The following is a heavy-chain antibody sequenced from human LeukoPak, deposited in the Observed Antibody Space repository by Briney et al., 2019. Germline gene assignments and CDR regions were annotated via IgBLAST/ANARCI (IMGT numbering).Heavy chain of an antibody. J-gene: IGHJ4*02. V-gene: IGHV3-43*01. Sequence: PGGSLRLSCAASGFNFDDYAMHWVRQAPGKGLEWVALISWGGHTTYYADSVRGRFTISRDNSKNSLYLQMNSLRTEDTAFYYCTRDTDYGSATNYFDSWGQGTLVSVSS. CDR3: TRDTDYGSATNYFDS. CDR1: GFNFDDYA. D-gene: IGHD3-10*01. CDR2: ISWGGHTT.